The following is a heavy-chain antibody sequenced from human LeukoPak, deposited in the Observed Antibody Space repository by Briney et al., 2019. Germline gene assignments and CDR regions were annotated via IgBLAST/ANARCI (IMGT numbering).Heavy chain of an antibody. Sequence: SETLSLTRTVSGGSISSGGYYWSWIRQHPEKGLEWIGYIYYSGSTYYNPSLKSRVTISVDTSKNQFSLKLSSVTAADTAVYYCARARSSSGYLFDYWGQGTLVTVSS. CDR2: IYYSGST. V-gene: IGHV4-31*03. CDR3: ARARSSSGYLFDY. J-gene: IGHJ4*02. CDR1: GGSISSGGYY. D-gene: IGHD3-22*01.